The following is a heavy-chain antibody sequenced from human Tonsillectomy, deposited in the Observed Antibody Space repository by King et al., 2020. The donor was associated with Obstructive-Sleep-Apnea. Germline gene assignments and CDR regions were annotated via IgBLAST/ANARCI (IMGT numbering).Heavy chain of an antibody. CDR3: ATTGWLQLGHDAFDI. CDR1: GGSISSGGYY. CDR2: IFYSGST. J-gene: IGHJ3*02. V-gene: IGHV4-31*03. D-gene: IGHD5-24*01. Sequence: LQLQESGPGLVKPSQTLSLTCTVSGGSISSGGYYWSGIRQHPGKALEWMGYIFYSGSTYYNPSLKSRFTISVDTSKNQFSLKLSSVTAADTAVYYCATTGWLQLGHDAFDIWGQGTMVTVSS.